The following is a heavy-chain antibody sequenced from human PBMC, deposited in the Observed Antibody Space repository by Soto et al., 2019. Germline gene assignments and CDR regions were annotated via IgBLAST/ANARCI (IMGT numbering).Heavy chain of an antibody. CDR1: GGSFSGYD. D-gene: IGHD3-9*01. V-gene: IGHV4-34*01. CDR2: INDRGSI. Sequence: QVQLQQRGAAPLRPLETLSLTCGVSGGSFSGYDWAWIGQSQGKGLEWNGEINDRGSINYNPSLKSRVSISGDTSKNHYSLNLRSVTATDTAGYYCARECCDILAGPHWVWYFDLWGRGTLVTVSS. CDR3: ARECCDILAGPHWVWYFDL. J-gene: IGHJ2*01.